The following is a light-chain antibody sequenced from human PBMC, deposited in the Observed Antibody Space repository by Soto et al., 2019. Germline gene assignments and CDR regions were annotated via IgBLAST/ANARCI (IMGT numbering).Light chain of an antibody. CDR2: EVV. J-gene: IGLJ1*01. CDR3: KSYAGSNTYV. V-gene: IGLV2-8*01. CDR1: KNDIGVYDF. Sequence: LAQPPSASGSPGQSVTISCTGTKNDIGVYDFVSWYQHHPGKAPRLIIYEVVQRPSGVPDRFSGSKSGNTASLTVSGLQAADEADYFCKSYAGSNTYVFGSGTKVTVL.